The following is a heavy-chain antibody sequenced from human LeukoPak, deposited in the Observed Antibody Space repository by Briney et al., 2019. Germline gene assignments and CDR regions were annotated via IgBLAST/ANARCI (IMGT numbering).Heavy chain of an antibody. CDR1: GYTFTSYY. J-gene: IGHJ6*03. Sequence: ASVKVSCKASGYTFTSYYMHWVRQAPGQGLECMGRMNPSGGSTSYARKFRGRVTMTKDMSTSTVYMELSSMRSEDKAVYYCANAPDCSGGSCYLNYYYYYMDVWGTGTTVTASS. V-gene: IGHV1-46*01. D-gene: IGHD2-15*01. CDR2: MNPSGGST. CDR3: ANAPDCSGGSCYLNYYYYYMDV.